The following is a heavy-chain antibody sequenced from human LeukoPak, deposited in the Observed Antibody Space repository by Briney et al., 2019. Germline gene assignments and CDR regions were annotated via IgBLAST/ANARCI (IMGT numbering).Heavy chain of an antibody. CDR1: GFTFSSYA. J-gene: IGHJ1*01. CDR3: ASAAVAGTQEYFQH. CDR2: ISYDGSNK. Sequence: GRSLRLSCAASGFTFSSYAMHWVRQAPGKGLEGVAVISYDGSNKYYADSVKGRFTISRDNSKNTLYLQMNSLRAEDTAVYYCASAAVAGTQEYFQHWGQGTLVTVSS. V-gene: IGHV3-30*04. D-gene: IGHD6-19*01.